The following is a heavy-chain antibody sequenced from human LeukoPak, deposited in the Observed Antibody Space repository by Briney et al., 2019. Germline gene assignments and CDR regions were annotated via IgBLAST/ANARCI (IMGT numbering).Heavy chain of an antibody. CDR1: GGSISGSY. D-gene: IGHD1-14*01. CDR2: INDSGTT. Sequence: PSETLSLTCTVSGGSISGSYWSWIRQPPGKGLEWIAYINDSGTTSYNSSLKSRVTISVDTSKKQFSLKVNSVTAADTAVYYCARREAVLTGYFDYWGQGTLVTVSS. V-gene: IGHV4-59*08. CDR3: ARREAVLTGYFDY. J-gene: IGHJ4*02.